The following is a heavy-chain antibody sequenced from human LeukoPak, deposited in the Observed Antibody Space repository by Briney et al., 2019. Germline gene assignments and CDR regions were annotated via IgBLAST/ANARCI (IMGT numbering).Heavy chain of an antibody. D-gene: IGHD3-10*01. V-gene: IGHV1-2*06. Sequence: ASVKVSCKASGYTFTGYYMHWVRQAPGQGLEWMGRINPNSGGTNYVQKVQGRVTMTRDTSISTAYMELSRLTSDDTAVYYCARDRGYGSGDYWGQGTLVTVSS. CDR3: ARDRGYGSGDY. J-gene: IGHJ4*02. CDR1: GYTFTGYY. CDR2: INPNSGGT.